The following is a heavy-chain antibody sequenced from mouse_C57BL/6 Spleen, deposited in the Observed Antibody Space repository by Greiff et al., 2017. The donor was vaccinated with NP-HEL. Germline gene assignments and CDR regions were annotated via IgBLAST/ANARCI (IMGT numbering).Heavy chain of an antibody. CDR2: INPSSGYT. Sequence: QVQLQQSGAELARPGASVKMSCKASGYTFTSYTMHWVKQRPGQGLEWIGYINPSSGYTKYNQKFKDKATLTADKSSSTAYMQLSSLTSEDSAVYYCARKSYYDYDLADWGQGTLVTVSA. J-gene: IGHJ3*01. CDR3: ARKSYYDYDLAD. D-gene: IGHD2-4*01. CDR1: GYTFTSYT. V-gene: IGHV1-4*01.